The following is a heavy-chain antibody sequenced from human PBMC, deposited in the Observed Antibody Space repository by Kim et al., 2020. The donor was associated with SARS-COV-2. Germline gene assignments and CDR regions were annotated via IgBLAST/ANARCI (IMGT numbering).Heavy chain of an antibody. J-gene: IGHJ6*02. CDR2: IYYSGST. V-gene: IGHV4-59*13. Sequence: SETLSLTCTVSGGSISNYYWSWIRLPPGKGLEWIGYIYYSGSTNYSPSLKSRVTISVYTSKNQFSLRLTSVTAADTAVYYCARGPVGYCRSTRCYETDYYGMDVWGQGTTVTVSS. CDR3: ARGPVGYCRSTRCYETDYYGMDV. CDR1: GGSISNYY. D-gene: IGHD2-2*01.